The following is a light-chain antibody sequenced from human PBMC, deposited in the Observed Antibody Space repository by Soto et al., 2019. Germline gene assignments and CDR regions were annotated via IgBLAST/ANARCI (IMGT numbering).Light chain of an antibody. J-gene: IGLJ1*01. CDR3: SSYTISNTLPFV. Sequence: QSALTQPASVSGSPGQSITISCTGTSGDIGSYNRVSWYQQYPGKSPKLLIYEVTHRPSGVSNRLSGSKSGNTASLTISGLQAEDEADYYCSSYTISNTLPFVFGTGTKVTVL. CDR1: SGDIGSYNR. CDR2: EVT. V-gene: IGLV2-14*01.